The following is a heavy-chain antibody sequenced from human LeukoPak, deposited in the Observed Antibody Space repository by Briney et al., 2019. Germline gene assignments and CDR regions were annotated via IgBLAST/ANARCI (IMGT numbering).Heavy chain of an antibody. D-gene: IGHD5-18*01. Sequence: GGSLRLSCAVSGFIVSSNYMSWVRQAAGKGLEWVSVIYGSSRTYYADSVKGRFTISRDNSKNTVYLQMDSLRAEDTAVYYCARDRADGYNYGDYFDNWGQGTLVTVSS. V-gene: IGHV3-66*01. CDR1: GFIVSSNY. J-gene: IGHJ4*02. CDR2: IYGSSRT. CDR3: ARDRADGYNYGDYFDN.